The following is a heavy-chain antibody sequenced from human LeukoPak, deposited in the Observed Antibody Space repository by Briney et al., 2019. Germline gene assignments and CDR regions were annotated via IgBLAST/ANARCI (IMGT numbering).Heavy chain of an antibody. CDR1: GFTFSSYA. D-gene: IGHD2-2*01. Sequence: PGGSLRLSCAASGFTFSSYAMHWVRQAPGKGLEWVAVISYDGSNKYYADSVKGRFTISRDNAKNSLYLQMNSLRAEDTAVYYCARGRRVVPAATSFDYWGQGTLVTVSS. CDR3: ARGRRVVPAATSFDY. CDR2: ISYDGSNK. J-gene: IGHJ4*02. V-gene: IGHV3-30*04.